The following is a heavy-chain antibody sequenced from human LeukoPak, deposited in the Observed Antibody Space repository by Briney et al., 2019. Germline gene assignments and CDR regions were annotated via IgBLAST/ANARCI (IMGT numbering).Heavy chain of an antibody. J-gene: IGHJ4*02. Sequence: PGGSLRLSCAASGFTFNSYWMSCVRQAPGKGLEWVSSISSSSSYIYYADSVKGRFTISRDNAKNSLYLQMNSLRAEDTAVYYCASHGRLVGATTDFDYWGQGTLVTVSS. D-gene: IGHD1-26*01. V-gene: IGHV3-21*01. CDR1: GFTFNSYW. CDR3: ASHGRLVGATTDFDY. CDR2: ISSSSSYI.